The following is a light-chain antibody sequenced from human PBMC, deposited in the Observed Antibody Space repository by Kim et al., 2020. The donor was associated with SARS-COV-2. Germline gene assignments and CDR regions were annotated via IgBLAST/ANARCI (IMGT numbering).Light chain of an antibody. CDR3: TSYAGDNNVV. CDR2: EVT. V-gene: IGLV2-8*01. CDR1: SSDIGNYNY. Sequence: QSALTQPPSASGSPGQSVTISCTGTSSDIGNYNYVSWYQQHPGKVPKVIIYEVTERPAGVPDRFSDSKSGNTASLTVSGLQADDEADYYCTSYAGDNNVVFGGGTQLTVL. J-gene: IGLJ2*01.